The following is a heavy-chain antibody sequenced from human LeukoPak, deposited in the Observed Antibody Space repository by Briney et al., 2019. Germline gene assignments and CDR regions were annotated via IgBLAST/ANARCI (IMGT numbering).Heavy chain of an antibody. CDR1: GYTSTGYY. CDR2: INPNSGGT. V-gene: IGHV1-2*02. D-gene: IGHD3-3*01. CDR3: ARGREYWYYDFWSGYYSFDY. J-gene: IGHJ4*02. Sequence: ASVKVSCKASGYTSTGYYMHWVRQAPGQGLEWMGWINPNSGGTNYAQKFQGRVTMTRDTSISTAYMELSRLRSDDTAVYYCARGREYWYYDFWSGYYSFDYWGQGTLVTVSS.